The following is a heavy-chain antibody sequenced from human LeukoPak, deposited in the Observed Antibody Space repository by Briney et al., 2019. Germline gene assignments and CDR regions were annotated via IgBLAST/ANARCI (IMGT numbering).Heavy chain of an antibody. Sequence: GGSLRLSCAASGFTFSSYAMHWVRQAPGKGLEYVSAISSNGGSTYYANSVKGRFTISRDNSKNTLYLQMNSLRAEDTAVYYCAKILSYSSSWCQFDYWGQGTLVTVSS. CDR3: AKILSYSSSWCQFDY. J-gene: IGHJ4*02. V-gene: IGHV3-64*01. CDR1: GFTFSSYA. D-gene: IGHD6-13*01. CDR2: ISSNGGST.